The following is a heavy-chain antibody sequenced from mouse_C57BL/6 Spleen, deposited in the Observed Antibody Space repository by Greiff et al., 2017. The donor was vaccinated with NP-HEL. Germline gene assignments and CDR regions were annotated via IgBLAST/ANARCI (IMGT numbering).Heavy chain of an antibody. D-gene: IGHD1-1*01. J-gene: IGHJ4*01. CDR3: ARGGSSYAMDY. CDR1: GYTFTSYW. Sequence: VQLQQPGAELVKPGASVKLSCKASGYTFTSYWMHWVKQRPGQGLEWIGLIHPNSGSTNYNEKFKSKATLTVDKSSSTAYMQLSSLTSEDSAVYYCARGGSSYAMDYWGQGTSVTVSS. V-gene: IGHV1-64*01. CDR2: IHPNSGST.